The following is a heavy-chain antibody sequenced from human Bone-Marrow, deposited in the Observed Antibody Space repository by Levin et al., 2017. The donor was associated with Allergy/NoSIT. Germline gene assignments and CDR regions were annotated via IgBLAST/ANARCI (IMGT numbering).Heavy chain of an antibody. CDR1: GLTFSNYA. Sequence: GESLKISCAVSGLTFSNYAMNWVRQAPGKGLEWVAVISYDGSDRYYADAVKGRFTISRDNSKNMLYLQMNSLRADDTAVYYCAKDGRYSGWILSGTSDIWGQGTMVTVSS. CDR2: ISYDGSDR. V-gene: IGHV3-30*18. D-gene: IGHD6-19*01. J-gene: IGHJ3*02. CDR3: AKDGRYSGWILSGTSDI.